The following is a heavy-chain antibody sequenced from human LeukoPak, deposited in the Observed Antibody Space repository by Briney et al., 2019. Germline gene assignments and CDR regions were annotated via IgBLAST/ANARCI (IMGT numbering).Heavy chain of an antibody. D-gene: IGHD3-22*01. CDR2: IYYSGST. J-gene: IGHJ3*02. CDR1: GGSISSYY. CDR3: ARRGTYDGSGPGAFDI. V-gene: IGHV4-59*08. Sequence: SETLSLTCTVSGGSISSYYWSWIRQPPGKGLEWIGYIYYSGSTNYNPSLKSRVTISVDTSKNQFSLKLSSVTAADTAVYYCARRGTYDGSGPGAFDIWGQGTMVTVSS.